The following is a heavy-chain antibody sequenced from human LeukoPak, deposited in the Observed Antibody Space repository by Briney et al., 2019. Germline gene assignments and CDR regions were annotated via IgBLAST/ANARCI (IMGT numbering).Heavy chain of an antibody. V-gene: IGHV5-51*01. CDR3: ARREGGWYLDY. J-gene: IGHJ4*02. CDR2: IYPGDSDT. Sequence: GESLKISCTGSGYSFTNYLIGWLRQIPGKGLDWMGIIYPGDSDTRYSPSFHDQATISADKSISTAYLQGSSLKASATAMYYCARREGGWYLDYWGRGTLVTVSS. D-gene: IGHD6-19*01. CDR1: GYSFTNYL.